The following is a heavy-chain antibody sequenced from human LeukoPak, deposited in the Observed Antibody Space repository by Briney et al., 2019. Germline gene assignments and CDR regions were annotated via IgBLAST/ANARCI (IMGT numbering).Heavy chain of an antibody. CDR1: GFTFSSYA. J-gene: IGHJ4*02. D-gene: IGHD1-26*01. V-gene: IGHV3-30-3*01. Sequence: GRSLRLSCAASGFTFSSYAMHWVRQAPGKGLEWVAVISYDGSNKYYADSVKGRFTISRDNSKNTLYLQMNSLRAEDTAVYYCARDGSGSYMGYWGQGTLVTVSS. CDR2: ISYDGSNK. CDR3: ARDGSGSYMGY.